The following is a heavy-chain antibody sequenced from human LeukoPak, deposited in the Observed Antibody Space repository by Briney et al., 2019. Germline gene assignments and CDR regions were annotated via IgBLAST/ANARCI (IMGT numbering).Heavy chain of an antibody. CDR1: GYTFTSYG. Sequence: ASVKVSCKASGYTFTSYGISWVRQAPGQGLEWMGWINPNSGGTNYAQKFQGRVTMTRDTSISTAYMELSRLRSDDTAVCYCARDLWYSSSSSPLDYWGQGTLVTVSS. J-gene: IGHJ4*02. CDR3: ARDLWYSSSSSPLDY. D-gene: IGHD6-6*01. V-gene: IGHV1-2*02. CDR2: INPNSGGT.